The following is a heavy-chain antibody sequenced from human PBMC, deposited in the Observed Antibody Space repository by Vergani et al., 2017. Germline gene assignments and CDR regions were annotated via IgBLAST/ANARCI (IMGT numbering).Heavy chain of an antibody. V-gene: IGHV1-18*01. CDR1: GYTFTTYG. CDR2: ISASNGNT. D-gene: IGHD1-14*01. J-gene: IGHJ5*02. CDR3: ARGRIKIEGLTSNWFDP. Sequence: QVQLVQSGTEVKKPGASVKVSCKASGYTFTTYGISWVRQAPGQGLEWMGWISASNGNTNYAQKFLGRVTMTTDRSTRTAYMELRSLRSDDTAVYYCARGRIKIEGLTSNWFDPWGQGTLVTVSS.